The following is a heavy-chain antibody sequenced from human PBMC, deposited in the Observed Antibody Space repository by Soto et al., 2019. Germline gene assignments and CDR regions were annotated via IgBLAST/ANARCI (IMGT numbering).Heavy chain of an antibody. Sequence: PSETLSLTCTVSGGSMSIQYWTWLRQPPGKGLEWIGYISYSGSTYYNPSLKSRVTISADTSRNQFSLKLSSVLAADTAVYYCARAASDASVGYWGQGTLVTVSS. CDR3: ARAASDASVGY. D-gene: IGHD3-16*01. V-gene: IGHV4-59*11. CDR1: GGSMSIQY. J-gene: IGHJ4*02. CDR2: ISYSGST.